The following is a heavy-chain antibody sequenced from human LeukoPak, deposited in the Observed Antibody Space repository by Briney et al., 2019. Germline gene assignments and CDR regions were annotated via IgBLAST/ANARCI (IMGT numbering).Heavy chain of an antibody. J-gene: IGHJ4*02. CDR2: ISYDGSNK. D-gene: IGHD3-22*01. CDR1: GFTFSSYA. CDR3: ARDTSSGSYFDY. V-gene: IGHV3-30-3*01. Sequence: GGSLRLSCAASGFTFSSYAMHWVRQAPGKGLEWVAVISYDGSNKYYADSVKGRFTISRDNSKNTLYLQMNSLRAEDTAVYYCARDTSSGSYFDYWGQGTLVTVSS.